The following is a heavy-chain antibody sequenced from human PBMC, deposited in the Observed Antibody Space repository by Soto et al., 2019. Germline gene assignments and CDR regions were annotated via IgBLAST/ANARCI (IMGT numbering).Heavy chain of an antibody. Sequence: ASVRVSCKACGYTFTSYAMHWVRQAPGQRLEWMGWINASNGNTKYSQKFQGRVTITRDTSASTAYMELSSLRSEDTAVYYCARGGYCSGGSCSAFNWFDPWGQGTLVTVSS. CDR2: INASNGNT. CDR1: GYTFTSYA. CDR3: ARGGYCSGGSCSAFNWFDP. J-gene: IGHJ5*02. D-gene: IGHD2-15*01. V-gene: IGHV1-3*01.